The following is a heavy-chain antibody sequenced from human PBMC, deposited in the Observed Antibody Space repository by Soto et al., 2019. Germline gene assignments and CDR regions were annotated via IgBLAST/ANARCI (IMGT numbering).Heavy chain of an antibody. CDR2: IYYSGST. CDR3: ASSNIAAAGFYYYGMDV. V-gene: IGHV4-59*01. Sequence: SETLSLTCTVSGDSISSYYWSWIRQPPGKGLEWIGYIYYSGSTNYNPSLKGRVTISVDTSKNQFSLNLSSVTAADTAVYYCASSNIAAAGFYYYGMDVWGRGTTVTGSS. D-gene: IGHD6-13*01. CDR1: GDSISSYY. J-gene: IGHJ6*02.